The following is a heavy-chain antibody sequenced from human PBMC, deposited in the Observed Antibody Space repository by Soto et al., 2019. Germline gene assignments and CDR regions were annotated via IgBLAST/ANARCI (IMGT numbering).Heavy chain of an antibody. D-gene: IGHD3-16*01. J-gene: IGHJ3*02. Sequence: GYGYTDDFMRWLRHANEQGLKWMGIITPSGGSTSYAQKFQGRVTMTRDTSTSTVYMELSSLRSEDTAVYYCAREPNNRDGDNWGPSDAFDIWGQGTMVTVTS. CDR1: GYGYTDDF. CDR2: ITPSGGST. CDR3: AREPNNRDGDNWGPSDAFDI. V-gene: IGHV1-46*03.